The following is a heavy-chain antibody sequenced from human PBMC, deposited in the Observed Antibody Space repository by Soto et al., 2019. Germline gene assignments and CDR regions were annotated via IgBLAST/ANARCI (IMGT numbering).Heavy chain of an antibody. CDR2: SSATGAGT. V-gene: IGHV3-23*01. CDR1: GFTFSSYG. J-gene: IGHJ4*02. D-gene: IGHD3-16*01. Sequence: EVQLLESGGGLVQPGGSLRLSCAASGFTFSSYGMTWVRQAPGKGLEWVSFSSATGAGTYYADSVKGRFTISRDNSKNTLCPQMTSLRGEDTAVYYCEMESRARGSYGVYDDFWGQEALV. CDR3: EMESRARGSYGVYDDF.